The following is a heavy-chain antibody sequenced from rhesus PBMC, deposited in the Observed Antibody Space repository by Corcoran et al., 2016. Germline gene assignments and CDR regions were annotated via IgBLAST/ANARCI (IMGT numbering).Heavy chain of an antibody. Sequence: QVQLQESGPGLVKPSETLSLTCTVSGGSISGYYWSWIRQPPGKGLEWIGNIEGNSAGTNFNPSLMSRVNISKDTSKNQFSLKLGSVTAADTAVYYCARGAYSGSWLGYWGQGVLVTVSS. CDR3: ARGAYSGSWLGY. V-gene: IGHV4-81*01. D-gene: IGHD6-25*01. CDR1: GGSISGYY. CDR2: IEGNSAGT. J-gene: IGHJ4*01.